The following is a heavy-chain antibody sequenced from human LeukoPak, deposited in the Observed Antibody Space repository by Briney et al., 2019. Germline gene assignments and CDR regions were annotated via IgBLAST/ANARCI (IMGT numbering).Heavy chain of an antibody. CDR3: ARWDHDYDSSGYTYYFDY. Sequence: SETLSLTCTVSGGSISSSSYYWGWIRQPPGKGLEWIGSMYYSGSTYYNPSLKSRVTISVDTSKNQFSLKLSSVTAADTAVYYRARWDHDYDSSGYTYYFDYWGQGTLVTVSS. CDR2: MYYSGST. CDR1: GGSISSSSYY. J-gene: IGHJ4*02. V-gene: IGHV4-39*01. D-gene: IGHD3-22*01.